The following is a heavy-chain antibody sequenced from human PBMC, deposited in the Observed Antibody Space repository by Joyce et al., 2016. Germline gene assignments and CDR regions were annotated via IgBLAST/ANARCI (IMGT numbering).Heavy chain of an antibody. V-gene: IGHV3-30-3*01. Sequence: QVQLVESGGGVVQPGRSLRLSCAASGFTFRYYAMHWVRQAPGKGLECVALISHDGGNQYYAGSVKGRFTIARDNSKNTMDLQMNSLRADDTAVYYCARDLQIQLWSGLGYWGQGTLVTVSS. CDR2: ISHDGGNQ. D-gene: IGHD1-1*01. J-gene: IGHJ4*02. CDR1: GFTFRYYA. CDR3: ARDLQIQLWSGLGY.